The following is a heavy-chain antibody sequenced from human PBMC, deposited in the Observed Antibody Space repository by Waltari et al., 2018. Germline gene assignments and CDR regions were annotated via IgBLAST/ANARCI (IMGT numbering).Heavy chain of an antibody. J-gene: IGHJ2*01. Sequence: EVQLVESGGGLVQPGGSLRLSFAASGFTFSSYWMSWVRQAPGKGLDWVANIKHDGSEKYYVDSVKGRFTTARDNAKNSLYLQMNSLRAEDTAVYYCARERNVAVVFDLWGRGTLVTVSS. CDR1: GFTFSSYW. CDR2: IKHDGSEK. CDR3: ARERNVAVVFDL. D-gene: IGHD6-19*01. V-gene: IGHV3-7*01.